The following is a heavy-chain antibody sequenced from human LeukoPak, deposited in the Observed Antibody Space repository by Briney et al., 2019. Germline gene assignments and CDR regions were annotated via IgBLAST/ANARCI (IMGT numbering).Heavy chain of an antibody. CDR1: GFTFSSYG. J-gene: IGHJ4*02. D-gene: IGHD1-14*01. V-gene: IGHV3-30*18. CDR3: VKSTGFDY. Sequence: GGSLRLSCAASGFTFSSYGMHWVRQAPGKGLEWVAVISYDGSNKYYADSVKGRFTISRDNSKNTLYLQMSSLRAEDTAVYYCVKSTGFDYWGQGTLVTVSS. CDR2: ISYDGSNK.